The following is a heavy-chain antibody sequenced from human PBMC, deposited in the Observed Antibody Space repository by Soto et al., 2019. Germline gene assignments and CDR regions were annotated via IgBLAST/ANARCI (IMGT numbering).Heavy chain of an antibody. D-gene: IGHD3-22*01. CDR2: INPGNGNT. CDR1: GYSFTSYV. CDR3: AREYCSFDRSGRLDYWYFGL. J-gene: IGHJ2*01. V-gene: IGHV1-3*01. Sequence: QVQLVQSGAEVKKPGASVKISCKASGYSFTSYVIHWLRQAPGQTLEGMGCINPGNGNTKFSQIFQDRVTVTSNTSASTVYMELSSLIFEDTAVYYCAREYCSFDRSGRLDYWYFGLWGRGTLVTVSP.